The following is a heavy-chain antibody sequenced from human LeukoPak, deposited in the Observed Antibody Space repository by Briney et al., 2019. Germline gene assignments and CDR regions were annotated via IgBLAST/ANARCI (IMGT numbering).Heavy chain of an antibody. CDR2: IYYTGST. Sequence: PSETLSLTCTVTGGSISSYYWSWIRQPPGTGLEWIGYIYYTGSTNYNPSLKSRVTISVDTSKNQFSLKLSSVTAADTAVYYCARQQLSQLYYFDNWGQGTLVTVSS. J-gene: IGHJ4*02. D-gene: IGHD6-13*01. CDR3: ARQQLSQLYYFDN. V-gene: IGHV4-59*01. CDR1: GGSISSYY.